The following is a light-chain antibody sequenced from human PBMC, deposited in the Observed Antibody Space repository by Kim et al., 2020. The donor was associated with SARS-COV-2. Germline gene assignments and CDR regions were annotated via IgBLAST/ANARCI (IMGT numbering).Light chain of an antibody. Sequence: GDRCTISCRASQGIRNYLAWYQQKPGTAPKVLIYGASTLQSGVPSRFSGSGSGTDCTLTISSLQPEDVATYYCQKYNSALRTFGQGTKVDIK. CDR2: GAS. CDR3: QKYNSALRT. J-gene: IGKJ1*01. CDR1: QGIRNY. V-gene: IGKV1-27*01.